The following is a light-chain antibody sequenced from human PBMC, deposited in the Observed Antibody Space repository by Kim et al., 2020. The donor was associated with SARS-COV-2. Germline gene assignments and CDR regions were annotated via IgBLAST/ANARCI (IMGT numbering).Light chain of an antibody. CDR1: SSDVGGYKY. V-gene: IGLV2-11*01. J-gene: IGLJ1*01. CDR3: CSYAGSYTYV. CDR2: DVS. Sequence: QSALTQPRSVSGSPGQSVTISCTGTSSDVGGYKYVSWYQQHPGKAPKLMIYDVSKRPSGVPDRFSGSKSVNTASLTVSGLQAEDDADYYCCSYAGSYTYVFGTGTKVTVL.